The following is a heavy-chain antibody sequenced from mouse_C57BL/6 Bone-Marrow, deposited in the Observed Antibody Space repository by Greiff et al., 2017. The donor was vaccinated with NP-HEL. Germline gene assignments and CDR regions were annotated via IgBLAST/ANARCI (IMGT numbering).Heavy chain of an antibody. CDR1: GFNIKDDY. Sequence: EVQLQQSGAELVRPGASVKLSCTASGFNIKDDYMHWVKQRPEQGLEWIGWIDPENGDTEYDSKVQGKATITADTSSNTAYLQLSSLTSEDTAVYYCTPTVVATNYWGQGTTLTVSS. V-gene: IGHV14-4*01. D-gene: IGHD1-1*01. CDR3: TPTVVATNY. CDR2: IDPENGDT. J-gene: IGHJ2*01.